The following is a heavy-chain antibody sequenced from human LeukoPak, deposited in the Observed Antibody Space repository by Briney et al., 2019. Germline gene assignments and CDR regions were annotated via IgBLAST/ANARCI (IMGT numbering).Heavy chain of an antibody. CDR3: AKKETTVTTFFEN. D-gene: IGHD4-17*01. Sequence: PGGSLRLSCAAPGFTFSSYAMSWDRQAPGKGLEWVSDISASGGSTYYADSVKGRFTISRDNSKNTLYLQMNSLRAEDTAVYYCAKKETTVTTFFENWGQGTLVTVSS. V-gene: IGHV3-23*01. J-gene: IGHJ4*02. CDR1: GFTFSSYA. CDR2: ISASGGST.